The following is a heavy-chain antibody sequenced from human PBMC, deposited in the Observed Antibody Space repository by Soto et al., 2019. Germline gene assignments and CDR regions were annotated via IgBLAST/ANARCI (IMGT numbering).Heavy chain of an antibody. CDR3: ARHRGGIAAAGNADYYYYYMDV. D-gene: IGHD6-13*01. CDR1: GGSISSYY. V-gene: IGHV4-59*08. J-gene: IGHJ6*03. Sequence: PSETLSLTCTVSGGSISSYYWSWIRQPPGKGLEWIGYIYYSGSTNYNPSLKSRVTISVDTSKNQFSLKLSSVTAADTAVYYCARHRGGIAAAGNADYYYYYMDVWGKGTTVTAP. CDR2: IYYSGST.